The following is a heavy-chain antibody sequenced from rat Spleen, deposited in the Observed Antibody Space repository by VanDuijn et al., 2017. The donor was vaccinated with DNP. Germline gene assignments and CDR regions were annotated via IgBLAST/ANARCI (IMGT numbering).Heavy chain of an antibody. D-gene: IGHD3-8*01. CDR2: ILYDGSNT. CDR3: TTSPASY. V-gene: IGHV5-7*01. Sequence: EVQLVESGGGLVQPGRSLKVSCEVSGFTFRDYNMAWVRQAPKKGLEWVTTILYDGSNTYYRDSVKGRFIISRDNARGTLYLQMDSLRSEDTATYYCTTSPASYWGQGVMVTVSS. J-gene: IGHJ2*01. CDR1: GFTFRDYN.